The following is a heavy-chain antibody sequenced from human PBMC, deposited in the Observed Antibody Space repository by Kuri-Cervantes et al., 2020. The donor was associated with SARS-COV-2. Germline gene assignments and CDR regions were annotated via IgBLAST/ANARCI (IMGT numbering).Heavy chain of an antibody. CDR2: IRSKANSYAT. D-gene: IGHD6-19*01. CDR1: GFTFSGSA. V-gene: IGHV3-73*01. J-gene: IGHJ6*03. Sequence: GGSLRLSCAASGFTFSGSAMHWVRQASGKGLEWVGRIRSKANSYATAYAASVKGRFTISRDDSKNTAYLQMNSLKTEDTAVYYCTRHNVAVAGTDYYMDVWGKGTTVTVSS. CDR3: TRHNVAVAGTDYYMDV.